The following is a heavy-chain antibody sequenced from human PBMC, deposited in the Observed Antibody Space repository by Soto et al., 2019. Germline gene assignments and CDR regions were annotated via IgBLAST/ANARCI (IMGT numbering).Heavy chain of an antibody. Sequence: SETLSLTCDVSGVSITSHYWNWIRQSPGMGLEWIGSTYFRGSASYNPSLKSRVTISLDTSKDQLPLTLSAVTAADSAVYYCARDLRSRGWFDPWGPGILVTVSS. CDR2: TYFRGSA. V-gene: IGHV4-59*11. CDR1: GVSITSHY. CDR3: ARDLRSRGWFDP. J-gene: IGHJ5*02.